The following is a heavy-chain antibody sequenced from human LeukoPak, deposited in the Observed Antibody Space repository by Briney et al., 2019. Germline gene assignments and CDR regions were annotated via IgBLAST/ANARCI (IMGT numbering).Heavy chain of an antibody. D-gene: IGHD2-21*02. J-gene: IGHJ3*02. CDR3: ARERCGDCYSPGNGRRDGAFDI. Sequence: ASVKVSCKASGYTFTSYYMHWVRQAPGQGLEWMGIINPSGGSTSYAQKFQGRVTMTRDTSTSTVYMELSSLRSEDTAVYYCARERCGDCYSPGNGRRDGAFDIWGQGTMVTVSS. CDR1: GYTFTSYY. CDR2: INPSGGST. V-gene: IGHV1-46*01.